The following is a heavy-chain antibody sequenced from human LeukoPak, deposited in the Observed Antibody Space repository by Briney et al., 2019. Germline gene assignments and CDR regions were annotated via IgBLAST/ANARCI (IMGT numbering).Heavy chain of an antibody. CDR1: GGSISSYY. V-gene: IGHV4-59*01. CDR3: ARVGEYYDFWSGYLNWFDP. Sequence: PSETLSLTCTVSGGSISSYYWSWIRQPPGKGLEWIGYIYYSGSTNYNPSLKSRVTISVDTSKNQFSLKLSSVTAADTAVYYCARVGEYYDFWSGYLNWFDPWGQGTLVTVSS. D-gene: IGHD3-3*01. CDR2: IYYSGST. J-gene: IGHJ5*02.